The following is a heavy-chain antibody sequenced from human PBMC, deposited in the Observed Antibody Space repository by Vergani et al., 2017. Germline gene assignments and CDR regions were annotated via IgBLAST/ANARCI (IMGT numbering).Heavy chain of an antibody. CDR1: GFSLSTSGMR. V-gene: IGHV2-70*04. CDR3: ARSSNWGSTGFDY. CDR2: IDWDDDK. D-gene: IGHD7-27*01. Sequence: QVTLKESGPALVKPTQTLTLTCTFSGFSLSTSGMRVSWIRQPPGKALEWLARIDWDDDKFYSTSLKTRLTISKDTSKNQVFLTMTNMDPVDTATYYCARSSNWGSTGFDYWSQATLVTVSS. J-gene: IGHJ4*02.